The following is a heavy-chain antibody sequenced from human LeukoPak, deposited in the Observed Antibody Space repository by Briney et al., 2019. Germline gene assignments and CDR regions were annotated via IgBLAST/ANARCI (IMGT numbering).Heavy chain of an antibody. D-gene: IGHD3-22*01. Sequence: GGSLRLSCAASGFTFSSYGMHWVRQAPGKGLEWVAVISYDGSNKYYADSVKGRFTISRDNSKNTLYLQMNSLRAEDTAVYYCAKGEYYYDSSGYYKPGIYYFDYWSQGTLVTVSS. J-gene: IGHJ4*02. CDR2: ISYDGSNK. CDR1: GFTFSSYG. V-gene: IGHV3-30*18. CDR3: AKGEYYYDSSGYYKPGIYYFDY.